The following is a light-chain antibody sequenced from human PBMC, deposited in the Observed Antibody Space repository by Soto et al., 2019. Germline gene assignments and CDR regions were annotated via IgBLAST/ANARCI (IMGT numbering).Light chain of an antibody. CDR1: QSISIY. CDR2: AAS. V-gene: IGKV1-39*01. J-gene: IGKJ1*01. Sequence: DMQMTQSPSSLSASVGDRVTITCRGSQSISIYLNWYQQKPGKAPKVLIYAASSLQSGVPPRFSGSGSGTDFTLTISSLQPEDFATYFCQQSYNIPRATFGQGTKVDIK. CDR3: QQSYNIPRAT.